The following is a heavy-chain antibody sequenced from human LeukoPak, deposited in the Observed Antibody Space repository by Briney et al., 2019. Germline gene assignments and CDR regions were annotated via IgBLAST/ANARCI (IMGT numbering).Heavy chain of an antibody. Sequence: GESLKISCKGSGYSFTSYWIAWVRQMPGQGLEWMGIIDPGDSDTRYSPSFQGHVTISADKSINTAYLQWTSLKASDTAKYYCARRADILTGYSSYDSWGQGTLVSVSS. CDR3: ARRADILTGYSSYDS. J-gene: IGHJ5*01. CDR2: IDPGDSDT. D-gene: IGHD3-9*01. CDR1: GYSFTSYW. V-gene: IGHV5-51*01.